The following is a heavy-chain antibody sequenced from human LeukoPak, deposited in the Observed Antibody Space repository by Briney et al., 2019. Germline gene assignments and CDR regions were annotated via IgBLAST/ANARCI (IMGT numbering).Heavy chain of an antibody. CDR3: ARDEYGDYIFNY. D-gene: IGHD4-17*01. CDR1: GFTFSTYT. J-gene: IGHJ4*02. CDR2: ISSDGVNT. Sequence: GGSLRLSCAASGFTFSTYTMPWVRQAPGKGLEYVSAISSDGVNTYYANSVKGRFTISRDNSKNTLYLQMGSLRGEDMAVYYCARDEYGDYIFNYWGQGTQVTVSS. V-gene: IGHV3-64*01.